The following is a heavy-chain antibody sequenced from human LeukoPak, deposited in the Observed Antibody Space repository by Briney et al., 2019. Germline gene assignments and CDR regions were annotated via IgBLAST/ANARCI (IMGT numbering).Heavy chain of an antibody. CDR3: AKGTSGWHEFDY. V-gene: IGHV3-43D*03. CDR1: GFTFDDYA. CDR2: ITWDAGST. J-gene: IGHJ4*02. Sequence: SGGSLRLSCAASGFTFDDYAMHWVRQAPGKSLEWVSLITWDAGSTYYADSVKGRFTISRDNSKNSLYLQMNSLRAEDTALYYCAKGTSGWHEFDYWGQGTLVTVSS. D-gene: IGHD6-25*01.